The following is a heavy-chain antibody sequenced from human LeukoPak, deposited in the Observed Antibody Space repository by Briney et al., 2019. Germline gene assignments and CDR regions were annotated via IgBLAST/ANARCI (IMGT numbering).Heavy chain of an antibody. J-gene: IGHJ4*02. Sequence: SEALSLTCAVYGGSFSGYYWSWIRQPPGKGLEWIGDINHSGSTNYNPSLKSRVTISADTSKNQFSPNLRSVTAADTAVYFCARGLNRLPPGGYWGQGTLVTVSS. CDR1: GGSFSGYY. D-gene: IGHD3-16*02. CDR2: INHSGST. CDR3: ARGLNRLPPGGY. V-gene: IGHV4-34*01.